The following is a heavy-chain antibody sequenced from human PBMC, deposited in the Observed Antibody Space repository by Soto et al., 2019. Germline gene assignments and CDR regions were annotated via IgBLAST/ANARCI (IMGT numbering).Heavy chain of an antibody. CDR3: TRVGGYYGDYPNFDY. CDR1: GSSISPFY. V-gene: IGHV4-59*01. D-gene: IGHD4-17*01. J-gene: IGHJ4*02. CDR2: IYYTGST. Sequence: SETLSLTCTVSGSSISPFYWSWIRQPPGKGLEWIGYIYYTGSTKYNPSLKSRVTLSLGTSRNQLSLKLSSVTAADTAVYYCTRVGGYYGDYPNFDYWGPGTLVTVSS.